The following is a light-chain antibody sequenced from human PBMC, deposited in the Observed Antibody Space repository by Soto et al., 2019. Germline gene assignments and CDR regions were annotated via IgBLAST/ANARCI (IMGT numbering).Light chain of an antibody. V-gene: IGKV3-20*01. Sequence: EIVLTQSPGTLSLSPGERATLSCRASQSVSSNYLAWYQQIPGQAPRLLIYGVSSRAAGIPDRFSGSGSGTDFTLTINNLEPEDFAVYYCQQYGSSPLTFGGGTKVDIK. CDR3: QQYGSSPLT. CDR1: QSVSSNY. J-gene: IGKJ4*01. CDR2: GVS.